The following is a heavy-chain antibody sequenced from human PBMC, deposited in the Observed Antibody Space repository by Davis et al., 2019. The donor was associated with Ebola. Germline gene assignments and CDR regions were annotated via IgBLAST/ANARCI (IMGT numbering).Heavy chain of an antibody. Sequence: PGGSLRLSCTVSGGSISSYYWSWIRQPPGKGLEWIGYIYYSGSTNYNPSLKSRVTISVDTSKNQFSLRLSSVTAADTAVYYCARGRGWNYGYWGQGTLVTVSS. V-gene: IGHV4-59*12. CDR3: ARGRGWNYGY. D-gene: IGHD1-7*01. CDR1: GGSISSYY. J-gene: IGHJ4*02. CDR2: IYYSGST.